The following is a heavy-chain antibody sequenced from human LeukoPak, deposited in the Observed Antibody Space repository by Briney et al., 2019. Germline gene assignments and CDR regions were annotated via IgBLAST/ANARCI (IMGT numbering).Heavy chain of an antibody. CDR3: ARVKMVGATQPDY. Sequence: GGSLRLSCAASGFTFSSYAMSWVREAPGKGLEWVSAISGSGGSTYYADSVKGRFTISRDNAKNSLYLQMNSLRAEDTAVYYCARVKMVGATQPDYWGQGTLVTVSS. J-gene: IGHJ4*02. CDR1: GFTFSSYA. D-gene: IGHD1-26*01. CDR2: ISGSGGST. V-gene: IGHV3-23*01.